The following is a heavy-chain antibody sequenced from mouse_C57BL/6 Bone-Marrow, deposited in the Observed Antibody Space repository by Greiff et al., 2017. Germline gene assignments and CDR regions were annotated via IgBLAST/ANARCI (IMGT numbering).Heavy chain of an antibody. CDR2: IYPRSGNT. CDR3: FGSGYDY. CDR1: GYTFTSYG. Sequence: QVQLKQSGAELARPGASVKLSCKASGYTFTSYGISWVKQRTGQGLEWIGEIYPRSGNTYYNEKFKGKATLTADKSSSTAYMELRSLTSEDSAVYYCFGSGYDYWGQGTTVTVSS. V-gene: IGHV1-81*01. J-gene: IGHJ2*01. D-gene: IGHD1-1*01.